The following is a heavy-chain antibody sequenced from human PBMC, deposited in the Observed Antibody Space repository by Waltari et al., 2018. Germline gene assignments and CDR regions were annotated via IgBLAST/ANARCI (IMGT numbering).Heavy chain of an antibody. Sequence: QLQLQESGPGLVKPSETLSLTCTVSGGSISSSSYYWGWTRQPPGKGLEWIGSIYYSGSTYYTPALKSRVTISVDPSKYQFSLKLSSVTAADTAVYYCARDDYGDYGDYWGQGTLVTVSS. D-gene: IGHD4-17*01. CDR1: GGSISSSSYY. CDR2: IYYSGST. V-gene: IGHV4-39*07. CDR3: ARDDYGDYGDY. J-gene: IGHJ4*02.